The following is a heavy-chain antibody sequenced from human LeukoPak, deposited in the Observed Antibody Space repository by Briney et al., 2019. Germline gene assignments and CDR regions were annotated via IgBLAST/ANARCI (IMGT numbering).Heavy chain of an antibody. D-gene: IGHD5-12*01. Sequence: GGSLRLSCAASGFTFSTYAMSWFRQAPGKGLEWVGFIRSEAHDTTPQYGASVQGRVTISKDASRRIAFLQMSSLKTEDTAVYYCSRAAGYDFILEYWGQGTLVTVSS. J-gene: IGHJ4*02. CDR3: SRAAGYDFILEY. CDR1: GFTFSTYA. V-gene: IGHV3-49*03. CDR2: IRSEAHDTTP.